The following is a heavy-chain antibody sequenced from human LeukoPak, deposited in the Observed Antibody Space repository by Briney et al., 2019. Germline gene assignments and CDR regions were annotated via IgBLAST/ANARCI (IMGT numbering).Heavy chain of an antibody. CDR3: ATTFNWAFDY. Sequence: MASETLSLTCAVSGGSISSSNWWSWVRQPPGKGLEFIGEIFHSGSTNYNPSLKSRVTLSVDKSKNQFSLKLTSVTAADTAVYYCATTFNWAFDYWGQGTLVSVSS. V-gene: IGHV4-4*02. J-gene: IGHJ4*02. D-gene: IGHD7-27*01. CDR2: IFHSGST. CDR1: GGSISSSNW.